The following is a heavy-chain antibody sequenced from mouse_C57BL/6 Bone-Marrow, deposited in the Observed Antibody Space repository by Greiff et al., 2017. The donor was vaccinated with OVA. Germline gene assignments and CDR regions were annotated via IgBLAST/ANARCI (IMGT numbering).Heavy chain of an antibody. CDR3: ARIPYYYGSGYAMDY. V-gene: IGHV2-2*01. CDR1: GFSLTSYG. D-gene: IGHD1-1*01. CDR2: IWSGGST. J-gene: IGHJ4*01. Sequence: VMLVESGPGLVQPSQSLSITCTVSGFSLTSYGVHWVRQSPGKGLEWLGVIWSGGSTDYNAAFISRLSISKDNSKSQVFFKMNSLQADDTAIYYCARIPYYYGSGYAMDYWGQGTSVTVSS.